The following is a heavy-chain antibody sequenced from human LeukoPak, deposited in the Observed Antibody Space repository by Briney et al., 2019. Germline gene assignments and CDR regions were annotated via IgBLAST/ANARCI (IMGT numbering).Heavy chain of an antibody. CDR2: ISGSGDKT. J-gene: IGHJ4*02. Sequence: PGGSLRLSCAASGFTFSDYAMTWVRQAPGKGLEWVSSISGSGDKTYYGDSMKGRHTISRDNVNNRVFLQMNSLRADDTALYYCAKAQAGTYGYWGQGTLVTVSS. V-gene: IGHV3-23*01. CDR1: GFTFSDYA. D-gene: IGHD6-19*01. CDR3: AKAQAGTYGY.